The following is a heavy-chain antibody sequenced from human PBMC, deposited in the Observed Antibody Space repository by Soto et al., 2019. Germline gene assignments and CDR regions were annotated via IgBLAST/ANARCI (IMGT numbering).Heavy chain of an antibody. CDR1: GGSISSGSYF. CDR3: ARSLNGYAFDY. Sequence: SLTCTVSGGSISSGSYFWTWIRQHPGKGLEWIGYVHNSGSTFYTPSLQSQVTISLDTSRNLFSLNLSPVTAGDTAVYYCARSLNGYAFDYWGQGALDTVSS. CDR2: VHNSGST. V-gene: IGHV4-31*01. D-gene: IGHD5-18*01. J-gene: IGHJ4*02.